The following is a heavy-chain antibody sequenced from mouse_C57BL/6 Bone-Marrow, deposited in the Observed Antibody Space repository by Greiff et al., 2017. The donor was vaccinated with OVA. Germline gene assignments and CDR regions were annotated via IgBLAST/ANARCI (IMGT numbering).Heavy chain of an antibody. CDR2: IDPENGDT. CDR3: TTAQATSSYYFDY. Sequence: EVKLMESGAELVRPGASVKLSCTASGFNIKDDYMHWVKQRPEQGLEWIGWIDPENGDTEYASKFQGKATIPADTSSNTAYLQLSSLTSEDTAVYYCTTAQATSSYYFDYWGQGTTLTVSS. CDR1: GFNIKDDY. D-gene: IGHD3-2*02. V-gene: IGHV14-4*01. J-gene: IGHJ2*01.